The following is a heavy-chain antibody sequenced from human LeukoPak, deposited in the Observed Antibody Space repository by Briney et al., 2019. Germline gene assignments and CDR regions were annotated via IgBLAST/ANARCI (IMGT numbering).Heavy chain of an antibody. Sequence: GGSLRLSCAASGFTFSSYAMSWVRQAPGKGLEWVSTISGSDGSTYYADSVKGRFTISRDNSKNTLYLQMNSLRAEDTAVYYCAKGGMVAATNFDYWGQGTLVTVSS. V-gene: IGHV3-23*01. CDR3: AKGGMVAATNFDY. CDR2: ISGSDGST. D-gene: IGHD2-15*01. CDR1: GFTFSSYA. J-gene: IGHJ4*02.